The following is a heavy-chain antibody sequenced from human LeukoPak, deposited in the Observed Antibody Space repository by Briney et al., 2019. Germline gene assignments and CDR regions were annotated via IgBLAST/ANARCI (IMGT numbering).Heavy chain of an antibody. V-gene: IGHV3-23*01. CDR2: ISRSGDSI. D-gene: IGHD3-22*01. CDR1: GFAFASLA. J-gene: IGHJ4*02. Sequence: PGGSLRLSCAASGFAFASLAMSWVRQAPGKGLEWVSVISRSGDSIYYADSVKGRFTISRDNSKNTLYLQMNSLRAEDTAVYYCAKDPTMIVVVIPDYWGQGTLVTVSS. CDR3: AKDPTMIVVVIPDY.